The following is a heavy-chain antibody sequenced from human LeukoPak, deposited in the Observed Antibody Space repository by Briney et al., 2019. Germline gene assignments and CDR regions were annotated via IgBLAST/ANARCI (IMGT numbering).Heavy chain of an antibody. J-gene: IGHJ6*03. Sequence: RGSLTLCCAAAGFTLSSYAMSWVRQAPGKGLESVSAIIGSGGSTYYADSVKGRFTISRDNSKNTLYLQMNSLRAEDTAVYYCAKDWGYSSWSYYYYMDVWGKGTTVTVSS. V-gene: IGHV3-23*01. CDR1: GFTLSSYA. CDR3: AKDWGYSSWSYYYYMDV. D-gene: IGHD6-13*01. CDR2: IIGSGGST.